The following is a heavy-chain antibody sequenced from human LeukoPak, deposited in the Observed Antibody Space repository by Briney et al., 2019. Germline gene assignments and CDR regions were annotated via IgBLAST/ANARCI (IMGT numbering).Heavy chain of an antibody. D-gene: IGHD1-26*01. Sequence: SETLSPTCTVSGGSISSSSYYWGWIRQPPGKGLEWIGSIYYDGSTYFNPSLKTRVTISVDTSRNQFSLRLSPVTAADTAVYSCARRATSGWFDPWGQGTLVTVSS. V-gene: IGHV4-39*01. CDR1: GGSISSSSYY. J-gene: IGHJ5*02. CDR2: IYYDGST. CDR3: ARRATSGWFDP.